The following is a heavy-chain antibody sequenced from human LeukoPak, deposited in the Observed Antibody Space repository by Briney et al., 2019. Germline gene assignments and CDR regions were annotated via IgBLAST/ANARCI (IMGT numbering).Heavy chain of an antibody. CDR2: ISYNGGRK. Sequence: GGSLRLSCVASGFRFSGYAIHWVRQVPGKGLEWVALISYNGGRKDYADSVKGRFTIDRDNSKNTVYLQMNSLRPDDTAIYFCARQEARNYNYEGLDYWGPGNLVTVSS. V-gene: IGHV3-30*04. CDR3: ARQEARNYNYEGLDY. CDR1: GFRFSGYA. D-gene: IGHD3-10*01. J-gene: IGHJ4*02.